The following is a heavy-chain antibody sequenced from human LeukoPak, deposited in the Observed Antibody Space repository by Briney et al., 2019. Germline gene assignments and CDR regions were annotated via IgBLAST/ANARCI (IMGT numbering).Heavy chain of an antibody. D-gene: IGHD1-26*01. CDR2: ISGSGGST. J-gene: IGHJ4*02. V-gene: IGHV3-23*01. CDR3: AKGRGSLDN. Sequence: GGSLRLSCAASGFTFSSYSMSWVRQAPGKGLEWVSGISGSGGSTYYADSVKGRFTISRDNSKNTLYLQMNSLRAEDTAVFYCAKGRGSLDNWGQGTLVTVSS. CDR1: GFTFSSYS.